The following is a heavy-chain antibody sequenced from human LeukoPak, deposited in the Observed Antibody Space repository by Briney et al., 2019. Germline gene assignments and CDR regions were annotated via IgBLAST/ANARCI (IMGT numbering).Heavy chain of an antibody. CDR3: ARGKGGFYYGSGSFHPNWFDP. Sequence: VASVKASCKASGYTFTSYYMHWVRQAPGQGLEWMGIINPSGGSTSYAQKFQGRVTMTRDTSTSTVYMELSSLRSEDTAVYYCARGKGGFYYGSGSFHPNWFDPWGQGTLVTVSS. J-gene: IGHJ5*02. V-gene: IGHV1-46*01. CDR1: GYTFTSYY. D-gene: IGHD3-10*01. CDR2: INPSGGST.